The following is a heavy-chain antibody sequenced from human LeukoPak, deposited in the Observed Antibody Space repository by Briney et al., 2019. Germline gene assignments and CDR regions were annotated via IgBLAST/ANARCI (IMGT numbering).Heavy chain of an antibody. J-gene: IGHJ6*02. CDR3: AKVGSTSRYYYYGKDV. CDR1: GFTFSSYA. D-gene: IGHD1-26*01. CDR2: ISTSGSGT. Sequence: GGSLRLSCAASGFTFSSYAVTWVRQAPGKGLEWVSVISTSGSGTYYADSVKGRFTISRDNSKNTLYLQMNSLRAEDTAIYYCAKVGSTSRYYYYGKDVWGQGTTVTVSS. V-gene: IGHV3-23*01.